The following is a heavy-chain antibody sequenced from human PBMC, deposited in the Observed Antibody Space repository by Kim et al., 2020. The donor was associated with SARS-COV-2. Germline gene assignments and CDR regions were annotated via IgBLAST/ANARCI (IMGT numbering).Heavy chain of an antibody. V-gene: IGHV1-3*01. Sequence: ASVKVSCKASGYTFTSYAMHWVRQAPGQRLEWMGWINAGNGNTKYSQKFQGRVTITRDTSASTAYMELSSLRSEDTAVYYCAREYSSSWRDEYNWFDPWGQGTLVTVSS. J-gene: IGHJ5*02. CDR1: GYTFTSYA. D-gene: IGHD6-13*01. CDR3: AREYSSSWRDEYNWFDP. CDR2: INAGNGNT.